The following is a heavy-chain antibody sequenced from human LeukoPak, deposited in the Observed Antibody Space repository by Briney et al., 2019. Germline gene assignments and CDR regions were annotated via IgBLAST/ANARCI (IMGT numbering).Heavy chain of an antibody. V-gene: IGHV3-7*01. J-gene: IGHJ4*02. D-gene: IGHD2-2*01. CDR3: AKDGGPYCTSTSCPGLGFDY. Sequence: PGGSLRLSCAASRFIFSSYWMSWVRQAPGKGLEWVANIKQDGSEKYYVDSVKGRFTISRDNAKNSLYLQMNSLRAEDTAVYYCAKDGGPYCTSTSCPGLGFDYWGQGTLVTVSS. CDR1: RFIFSSYW. CDR2: IKQDGSEK.